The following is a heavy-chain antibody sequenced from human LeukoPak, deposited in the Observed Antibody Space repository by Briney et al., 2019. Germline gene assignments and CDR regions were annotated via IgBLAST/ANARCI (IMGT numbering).Heavy chain of an antibody. Sequence: ASVKVSCKASGYTFTGYYMHWVRQAPGQGLEWMGGVNPNSGGTDYAQKFQGRVTMTRDTSISTAYMELSRLRSDDTAVYYCARDLSAYYYDSSGYSGFWFDPWGQGTLVTVSS. CDR1: GYTFTGYY. J-gene: IGHJ5*02. CDR3: ARDLSAYYYDSSGYSGFWFDP. V-gene: IGHV1-2*02. CDR2: VNPNSGGT. D-gene: IGHD3-22*01.